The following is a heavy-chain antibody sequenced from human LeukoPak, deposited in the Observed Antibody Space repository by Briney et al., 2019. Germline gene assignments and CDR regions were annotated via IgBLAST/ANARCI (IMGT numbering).Heavy chain of an antibody. J-gene: IGHJ4*02. V-gene: IGHV3-74*01. D-gene: IGHD2-15*01. CDR2: IDGDGSST. CDR1: GFTFSSCW. Sequence: PGGSLRLSPAASGFTFSSCWMQWVRQAPGKGLVWVSRIDGDGSSTNYADSVKGRFTISRDNAKNTLYLQMNSLRAEDTAVYYCARGYCGYFYYWGQGTLVTVPS. CDR3: ARGYCGYFYY.